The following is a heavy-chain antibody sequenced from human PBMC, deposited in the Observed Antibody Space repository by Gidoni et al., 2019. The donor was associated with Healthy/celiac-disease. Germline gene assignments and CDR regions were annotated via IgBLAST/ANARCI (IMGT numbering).Heavy chain of an antibody. D-gene: IGHD6-13*01. CDR1: GFTFDDYA. CDR3: AKVISDGPAAAGNGYFDY. J-gene: IGHJ4*02. Sequence: EVQLLESGGGLVQPGRSLRLSCAAPGFTFDDYAMHWFRQAPGQGLEWVSGMSCYRGGIVYGDCVKGRFIISRDNANNSLYLQWNSRRAEYTAFYYCAKVISDGPAAAGNGYFDYWGQGTLVTVS. V-gene: IGHV3-9*01. CDR2: MSCYRGGI.